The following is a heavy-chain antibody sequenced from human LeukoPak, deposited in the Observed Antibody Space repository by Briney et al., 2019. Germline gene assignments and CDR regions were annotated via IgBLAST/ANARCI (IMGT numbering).Heavy chain of an antibody. Sequence: PSETLSLTCTVSGGSISSYYWSWIRQPPGKGLEWIGYIYYSGSTNYNPSLKSRVTISVDTSKNQFSLKLSSVTAADTAVYYCARGYWVRGEQGYYFDYRGQGTLVTVSS. CDR1: GGSISSYY. J-gene: IGHJ4*02. CDR2: IYYSGST. CDR3: ARGYWVRGEQGYYFDY. V-gene: IGHV4-59*01. D-gene: IGHD3-10*01.